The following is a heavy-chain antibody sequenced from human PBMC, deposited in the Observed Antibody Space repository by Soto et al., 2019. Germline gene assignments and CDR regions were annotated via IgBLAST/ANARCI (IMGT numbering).Heavy chain of an antibody. CDR1: GGSISSSSYY. Sequence: PSETLSLTCTVSGGSISSSSYYWGWIRQPPGKGLEWIGSIYYSGSTYYNPSLKSRVTISVDTSKNQFSLKLSSVTAADTVVYYCARHEPSRGYSYGYSGSWFDPWGQGTLVTVPS. D-gene: IGHD5-18*01. J-gene: IGHJ5*02. V-gene: IGHV4-39*01. CDR2: IYYSGST. CDR3: ARHEPSRGYSYGYSGSWFDP.